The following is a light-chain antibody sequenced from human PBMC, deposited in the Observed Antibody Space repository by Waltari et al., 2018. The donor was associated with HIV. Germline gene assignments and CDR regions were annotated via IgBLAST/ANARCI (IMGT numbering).Light chain of an antibody. CDR3: QHYDNLGLT. J-gene: IGKJ4*01. Sequence: DIQLTQSPSSLSASVGDRVTITCQASQDITNNLNWYQQKSGKAPRFLIYDASNLVTGVPSRFSGSASGTDFTFTISILQPEDVATYYCQHYDNLGLTFGGGTKVDLK. V-gene: IGKV1-33*01. CDR2: DAS. CDR1: QDITNN.